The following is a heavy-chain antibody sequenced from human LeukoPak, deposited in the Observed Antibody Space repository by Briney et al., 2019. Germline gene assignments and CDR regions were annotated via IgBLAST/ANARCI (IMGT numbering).Heavy chain of an antibody. J-gene: IGHJ6*03. CDR1: GFTVSSNY. Sequence: PGGSLRLSSAASGFTVSSNYMSWVRQAPGKGLEWVSVIYSGGSTYYADSVKGRFTISRDNSKNTLYLQMNSLRAEDTAVYYCARAYSSPPYYYYMDVWGKGTTVTVSS. V-gene: IGHV3-66*02. CDR3: ARAYSSPPYYYYMDV. CDR2: IYSGGST. D-gene: IGHD6-13*01.